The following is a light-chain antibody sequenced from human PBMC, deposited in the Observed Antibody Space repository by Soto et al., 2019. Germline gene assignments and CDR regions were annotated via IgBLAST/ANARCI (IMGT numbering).Light chain of an antibody. CDR2: TTN. Sequence: QTVVTQEPSCSVSPGATATLTCGLTSCSVSTNYYPSWYQQAPRQAPRTLIYTTNTRSSGVPDRFSGSILGNKAALTIPGAQADDESDYFCVLYMGGEWVLGGGTKLTVL. CDR3: VLYMGGEWV. V-gene: IGLV8-61*01. J-gene: IGLJ2*01. CDR1: SCSVSTNYY.